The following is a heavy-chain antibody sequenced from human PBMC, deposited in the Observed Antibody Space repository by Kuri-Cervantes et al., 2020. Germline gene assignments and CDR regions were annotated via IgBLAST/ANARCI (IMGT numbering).Heavy chain of an antibody. V-gene: IGHV1-18*04. CDR2: ISAYNDNT. CDR3: ARDSYYGSGSALTYHAFDI. CDR1: GYTFTGYY. D-gene: IGHD3-10*01. J-gene: IGHJ3*02. Sequence: ASVKVSCKASGYTFTGYYMHWVRQAPGQGLEWMGWISAYNDNTNYAQKLQGRVTMTTDTSTSTAYMELRSLRSDDTAVYYCARDSYYGSGSALTYHAFDIWGQGTMVTVSS.